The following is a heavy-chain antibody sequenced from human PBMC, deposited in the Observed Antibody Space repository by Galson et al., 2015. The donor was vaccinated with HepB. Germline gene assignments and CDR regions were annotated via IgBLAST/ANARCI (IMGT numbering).Heavy chain of an antibody. CDR1: GFTFSSYV. Sequence: SLRLSCAASGFTFSSYVIHWVRQAPGKGLEWVALISSDGSNRYYADSVKGRFTISRDNSNNSLYLQMNSLRAEDTALYYCAKDRADFGESSFYFDYWGQGTLVTVSP. V-gene: IGHV3-30*18. D-gene: IGHD3-10*01. CDR2: ISSDGSNR. CDR3: AKDRADFGESSFYFDY. J-gene: IGHJ4*02.